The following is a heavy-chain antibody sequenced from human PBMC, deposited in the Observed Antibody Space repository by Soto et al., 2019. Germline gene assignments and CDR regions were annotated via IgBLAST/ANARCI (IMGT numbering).Heavy chain of an antibody. CDR1: GFTFSSYS. J-gene: IGHJ5*02. D-gene: IGHD4-17*01. CDR2: ISSSSSYI. CDR3: AREWGDYGDYVA. Sequence: EVQLVESGGGLVKPGGSLSLSCAASGFTFSSYSMNWVRQAPGKGLEWVSSISSSSSYIYYADSVKGRFTISRDNAKNSLYMQMNILRAEDTAVYYCAREWGDYGDYVAWGQGTLVTVSS. V-gene: IGHV3-21*01.